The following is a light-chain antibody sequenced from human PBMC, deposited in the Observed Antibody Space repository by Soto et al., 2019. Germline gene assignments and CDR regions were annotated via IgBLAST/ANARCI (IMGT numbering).Light chain of an antibody. V-gene: IGKV3-20*01. CDR1: QSVSSTY. Sequence: EIVFTQSPGTLSLSPGERATLSCSASQSVSSTYLAWYQQKPGQAPRLLIYGASSRATGIPDRISGSGSGTDFTLTISRLEPEDFAVYYCLQYVKTPITFGQGTRLEIK. CDR3: LQYVKTPIT. J-gene: IGKJ5*01. CDR2: GAS.